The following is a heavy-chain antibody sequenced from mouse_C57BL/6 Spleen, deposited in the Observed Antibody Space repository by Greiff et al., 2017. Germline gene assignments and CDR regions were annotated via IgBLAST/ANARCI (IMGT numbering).Heavy chain of an antibody. J-gene: IGHJ1*03. CDR1: GFTFSDYG. CDR3: ARGNTGYFDV. CDR2: ISSGSSTI. V-gene: IGHV5-17*01. Sequence: EVMLVESGGGLVKPGGSLQLSCAASGFTFSDYGMHWVRQAPEKGLEWVAYISSGSSTIYYADTVKGRFTISRDNAKNTLFLQMTSLRSEDTAMYYCARGNTGYFDVWGTGTTVTVSS.